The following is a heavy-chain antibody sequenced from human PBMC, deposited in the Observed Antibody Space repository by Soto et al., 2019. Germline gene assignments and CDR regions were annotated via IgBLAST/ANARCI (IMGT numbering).Heavy chain of an antibody. Sequence: GGSLRLSCAASGFTFSSYGMHWVRQAPGKGLEWVAVISYDGSNKYYADSVKGRFTISRDNSKNTLYLQMNSLRAEDTAVYYCAKERGYSGYYYYYDMDVWGQGTTVTVSS. D-gene: IGHD5-12*01. V-gene: IGHV3-30*18. CDR3: AKERGYSGYYYYYDMDV. CDR2: ISYDGSNK. J-gene: IGHJ6*02. CDR1: GFTFSSYG.